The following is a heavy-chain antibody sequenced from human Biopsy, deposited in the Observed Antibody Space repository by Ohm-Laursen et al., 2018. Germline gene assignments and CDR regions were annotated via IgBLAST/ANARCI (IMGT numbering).Heavy chain of an antibody. CDR1: GDSINSSY. J-gene: IGHJ2*01. D-gene: IGHD1-26*01. V-gene: IGHV4-59*08. CDR2: ISNSGNT. CDR3: ARHAPSYSGSYWRYFDL. Sequence: SDTLSLTCTVSGDSINSSYWSWIRQAPGKGLEWIGFISNSGNTNYNPSLKSRVTISADTSKNQFSLKLDSVTVADTAVFYCARHAPSYSGSYWRYFDLWGRGTLVTVSS.